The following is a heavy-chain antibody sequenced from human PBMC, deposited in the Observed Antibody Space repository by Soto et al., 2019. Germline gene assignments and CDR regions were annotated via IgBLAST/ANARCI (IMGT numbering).Heavy chain of an antibody. CDR1: GYTFTSYA. J-gene: IGHJ6*02. CDR3: ARDYDILTGYYGYYYYGMDV. V-gene: IGHV1-3*01. D-gene: IGHD3-9*01. Sequence: ASVKVSCKASGYTFTSYAMHWVRQAPGQRLEWMGWINAGNGNTKYSQKFQGRVTITRDTSASTAYMELSSLRSEDTAVYYCARDYDILTGYYGYYYYGMDVWGQGTTVTVSS. CDR2: INAGNGNT.